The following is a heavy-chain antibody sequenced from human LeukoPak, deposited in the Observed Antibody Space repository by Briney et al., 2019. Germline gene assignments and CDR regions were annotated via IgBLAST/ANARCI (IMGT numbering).Heavy chain of an antibody. CDR3: TRDFAYKIDH. CDR2: IYTGGDT. D-gene: IGHD1-14*01. CDR1: GFSVSNKY. J-gene: IGHJ4*02. V-gene: IGHV3-53*01. Sequence: GGSLRLSCAASGFSVSNKYMSWVRQAPGKGLEWVSVIYTGGDTYYADSVKGRFTISRDNAKNTLYLQMNSLRADDTAVYYCTRDFAYKIDHWGQGTLVTVSS.